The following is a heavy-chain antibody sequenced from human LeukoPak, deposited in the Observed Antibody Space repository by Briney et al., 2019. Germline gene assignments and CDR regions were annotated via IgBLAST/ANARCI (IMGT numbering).Heavy chain of an antibody. J-gene: IGHJ6*02. Sequence: ASVKVSCKASGYTFTSYGISWVRQAPGQGLEWMGWISAYNGNTNYAQKLQGRVTMTTDTSTSTAYMELRSLRSDDTAVYYCAREFSSSGNPLYYYGMDGWGQGTTVTVSS. V-gene: IGHV1-18*01. CDR1: GYTFTSYG. D-gene: IGHD6-13*01. CDR3: AREFSSSGNPLYYYGMDG. CDR2: ISAYNGNT.